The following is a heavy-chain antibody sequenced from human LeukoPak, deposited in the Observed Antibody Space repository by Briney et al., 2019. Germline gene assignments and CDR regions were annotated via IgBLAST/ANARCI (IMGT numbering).Heavy chain of an antibody. J-gene: IGHJ4*02. CDR3: ARLVLARFYDSSGYFDY. D-gene: IGHD3-22*01. CDR1: GYSISSGYY. Sequence: SETLSLTCAVSGYSISSGYYWGWIRQPPGKGLERIGSIYHSGSTYYNPSLKSRVTISVDASKNQFSLKLSSVTAADTAVYYCARLVLARFYDSSGYFDYWGQGTLATVSS. V-gene: IGHV4-38-2*01. CDR2: IYHSGST.